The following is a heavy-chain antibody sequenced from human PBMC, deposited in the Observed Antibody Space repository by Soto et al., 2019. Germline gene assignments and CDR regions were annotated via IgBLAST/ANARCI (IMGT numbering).Heavy chain of an antibody. Sequence: PWGSLRLSCAASGFTFISYAIHWFRHSPFKGLEWVAVISYDGSNKYYADSVKGRFTISRDNSKNTLYLQMNSLRAEDTAVYYCARAGITGTRGYYYYYGMDVWGQGTTVTVSS. V-gene: IGHV3-30-3*01. D-gene: IGHD1-7*01. CDR3: ARAGITGTRGYYYYYGMDV. J-gene: IGHJ6*02. CDR1: GFTFISYA. CDR2: ISYDGSNK.